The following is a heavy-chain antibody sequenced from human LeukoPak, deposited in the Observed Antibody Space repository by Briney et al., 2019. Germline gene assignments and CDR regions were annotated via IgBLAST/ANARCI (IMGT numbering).Heavy chain of an antibody. CDR2: MYTSGST. CDR3: ARGDSSSYYYYYYMDV. CDR1: GDSISSGSYD. D-gene: IGHD6-6*01. J-gene: IGHJ6*03. V-gene: IGHV4-61*02. Sequence: SETLSLTCTVSGDSISSGSYDWRWLRQPAGKGREWIGRMYTSGSTNHNPSLKSRFSISVATSKNQFSLKLSSVTAADTAVYYCARGDSSSYYYYYYMDVWGKGTTVTVSS.